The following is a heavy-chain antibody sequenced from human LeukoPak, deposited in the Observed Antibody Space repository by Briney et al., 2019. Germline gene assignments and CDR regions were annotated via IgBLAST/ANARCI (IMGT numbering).Heavy chain of an antibody. CDR1: GFTFSSYA. CDR3: AKERATTTSFDY. Sequence: GGSLRLSCAASGFTFSSYAMHWVRQAPGKGLEWVAVISYDGSNKYYADSVKGRFTISRDNSKNTLYLQMNSLRAEDTAVYFCAKERATTTSFDYWGQGTLVTVSS. D-gene: IGHD4-11*01. J-gene: IGHJ4*02. V-gene: IGHV3-30*04. CDR2: ISYDGSNK.